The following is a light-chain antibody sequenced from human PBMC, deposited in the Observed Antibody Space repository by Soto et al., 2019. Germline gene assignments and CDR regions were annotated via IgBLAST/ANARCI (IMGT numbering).Light chain of an antibody. CDR2: DVS. Sequence: QSALTQPASASGSPGQSITISCTGSSSDIGGYNYVSWYQQHPGKAPKLLIYDVSYRPSGISDRFSGSKSGNTASLTISGLQPDDEADYYCSSYGASSTLFGGGTKLTVL. CDR3: SSYGASSTL. J-gene: IGLJ2*01. CDR1: SSDIGGYNY. V-gene: IGLV2-14*03.